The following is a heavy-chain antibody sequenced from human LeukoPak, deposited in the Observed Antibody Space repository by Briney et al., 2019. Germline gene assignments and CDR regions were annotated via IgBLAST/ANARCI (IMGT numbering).Heavy chain of an antibody. V-gene: IGHV3-74*01. Sequence: GGSLRLSCAASGFTFSSYWMHWVRQALGKGLMWVSLITTDGSSTTYADSVKGRFTISRDNAKTTLYLQMNSLRAEDTAVYYCARDYYSGSRDLDYWGQGTLVTVSS. CDR3: ARDYYSGSRDLDY. CDR1: GFTFSSYW. D-gene: IGHD3-22*01. CDR2: ITTDGSST. J-gene: IGHJ4*02.